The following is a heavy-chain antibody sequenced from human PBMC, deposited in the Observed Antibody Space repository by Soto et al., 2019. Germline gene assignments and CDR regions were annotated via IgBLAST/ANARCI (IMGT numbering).Heavy chain of an antibody. J-gene: IGHJ4*02. CDR1: GGSISSYY. V-gene: IGHV4-59*01. Sequence: SETLSLTCTVSGGSISSYYWSWIRQPPGKGLEWIGYIYYSGSTNYNPSLKSRVTISVDTSKNQFSLKLSSVTAADTDVYYCASADARIWGYYVDYWGQGTLVTVSS. CDR3: ASADARIWGYYVDY. CDR2: IYYSGST. D-gene: IGHD3-16*01.